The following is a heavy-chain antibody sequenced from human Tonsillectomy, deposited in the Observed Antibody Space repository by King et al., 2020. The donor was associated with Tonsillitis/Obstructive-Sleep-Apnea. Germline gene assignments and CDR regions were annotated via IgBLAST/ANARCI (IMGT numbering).Heavy chain of an antibody. Sequence: QVQLQQWGAGLLKPSETLSLTCAVYGGSFSGYYWSWIRQPPGKGLEWIGEINHSGTTNYNPTLKSRATISVDTSKNQFSLKLSSVTAADTAVYYCARGDIVVVPARPDYWGQGTLVTVSS. D-gene: IGHD2-2*01. CDR1: GGSFSGYY. V-gene: IGHV4-34*01. J-gene: IGHJ4*02. CDR3: ARGDIVVVPARPDY. CDR2: INHSGTT.